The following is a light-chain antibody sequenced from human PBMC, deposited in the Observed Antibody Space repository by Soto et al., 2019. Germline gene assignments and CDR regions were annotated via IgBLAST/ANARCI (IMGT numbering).Light chain of an antibody. CDR2: EVS. Sequence: QSALTQPRSVSGSPGQSVTISCTGTSSDVGGYNYVSWYQHHPGKAPKVMVHEVSNRTSGVPDRFSGSKSGNTASLTISGLQADDEADYFCYSYAGSSTWVFGGGTNLTVL. V-gene: IGLV2-11*01. CDR3: YSYAGSSTWV. CDR1: SSDVGGYNY. J-gene: IGLJ3*02.